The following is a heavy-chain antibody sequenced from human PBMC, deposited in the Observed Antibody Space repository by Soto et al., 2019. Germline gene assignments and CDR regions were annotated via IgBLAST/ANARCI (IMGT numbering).Heavy chain of an antibody. D-gene: IGHD3-10*01. J-gene: IGHJ3*02. CDR2: IYYSGST. V-gene: IGHV4-31*03. Sequence: QVQLQESGPGLVKPSQTLSLTCTVSGGSISSGGYYWSWIRQHPGKGLEWIGYIYYSGSTYYNPSLKSRVTISVDTSKNQFSLKLSSVTAADTAVYYCARDSPGYYGSGSANDAFDIWGQGTMVTVSS. CDR3: ARDSPGYYGSGSANDAFDI. CDR1: GGSISSGGYY.